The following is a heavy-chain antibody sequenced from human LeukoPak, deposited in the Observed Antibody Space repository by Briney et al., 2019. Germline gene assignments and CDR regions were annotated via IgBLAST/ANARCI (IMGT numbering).Heavy chain of an antibody. CDR3: AIDYSNYY. CDR1: GFTFSSYA. D-gene: IGHD4-11*01. J-gene: IGHJ4*02. Sequence: QTGGSLRLSCAASGFTFSSYATHWVRQAPGKGLEWVAVISYDGSNKYYADSVKGRFTISRDNSKNTLYLQMNSLRAEDTAVYYCAIDYSNYYWGQGTLVTASS. CDR2: ISYDGSNK. V-gene: IGHV3-30*04.